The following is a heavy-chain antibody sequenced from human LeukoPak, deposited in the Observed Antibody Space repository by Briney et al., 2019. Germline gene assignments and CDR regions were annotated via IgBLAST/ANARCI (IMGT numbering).Heavy chain of an antibody. CDR2: IYTSGST. CDR3: ARLAVAGTRYYFDY. J-gene: IGHJ4*02. V-gene: IGHV4-4*09. Sequence: SETLSLTCTVSGGSISSYYWSWIRQPPWKGLEWIGYIYTSGSTNYNPSLKSRVTISVDTSKNQFSLKLSSVTAADTAVYYCARLAVAGTRYYFDYWGQGTLVTVSS. CDR1: GGSISSYY. D-gene: IGHD6-19*01.